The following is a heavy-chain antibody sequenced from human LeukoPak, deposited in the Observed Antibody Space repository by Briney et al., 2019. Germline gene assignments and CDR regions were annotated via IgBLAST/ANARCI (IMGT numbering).Heavy chain of an antibody. CDR3: AREVKSNWNVGDYYYYMDV. CDR2: INPSGGST. CDR1: GYTFTGYY. D-gene: IGHD1-20*01. V-gene: IGHV1-46*01. J-gene: IGHJ6*03. Sequence: ASVKVSCKASGYTFTGYYMHWVRQAPGQGLEWMGIINPSGGSTSYAQKFQGRVTMTRDTSTSTVYMELSSLRSEDTAVYYCAREVKSNWNVGDYYYYMDVWGKGTTVTVSS.